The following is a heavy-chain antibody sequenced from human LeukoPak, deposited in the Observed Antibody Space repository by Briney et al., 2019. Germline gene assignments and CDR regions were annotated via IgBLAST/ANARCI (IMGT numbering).Heavy chain of an antibody. J-gene: IGHJ4*02. V-gene: IGHV3-30*18. CDR2: ISHDGSNE. CDR3: AKEGYYGSGSFPDS. Sequence: GRSLRLSCEASGFTFSSYGMHWVRRAPGKGLEWMTVISHDGSNEYYVDSVKGRFTISRDNSKSTLYLQMNSLRVEDTAVYYCAKEGYYGSGSFPDSWGQGTLVTVSS. CDR1: GFTFSSYG. D-gene: IGHD3-10*01.